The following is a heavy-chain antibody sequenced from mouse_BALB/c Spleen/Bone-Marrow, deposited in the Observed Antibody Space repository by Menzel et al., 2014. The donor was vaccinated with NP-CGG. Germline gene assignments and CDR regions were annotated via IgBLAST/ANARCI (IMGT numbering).Heavy chain of an antibody. D-gene: IGHD2-4*01. V-gene: IGHV1-7*01. CDR1: GYTFTSYW. Sequence: VKLQESGAQVAKPGASVKMSCKASGYTFTSYWMHWVKQRPGQGLEWIGYINPITGYTEYNQKFKDKATLTADKSSSTAYMQLGSLTSEDSAVYYCARNYDYDGGYCAMDYWGQGTSVTVSS. CDR3: ARNYDYDGGYCAMDY. J-gene: IGHJ4*01. CDR2: INPITGYT.